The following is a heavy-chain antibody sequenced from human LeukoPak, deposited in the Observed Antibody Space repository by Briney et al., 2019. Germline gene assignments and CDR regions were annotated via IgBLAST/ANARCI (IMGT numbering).Heavy chain of an antibody. CDR3: ARETTSSGNFFDS. V-gene: IGHV3-74*01. CDR1: GFTFSNHW. J-gene: IGHJ4*02. CDR2: IRSDGGTI. Sequence: PGGSLRLSCAASGFTFSNHWMHWVRQTPGKGLVWVSRIRSDGGTIDYADSVRGRFTISRDNAKNTSSLQMNSLRAEDTAVYYCARETTSSGNFFDSWGQGTLVTVSS. D-gene: IGHD3-10*01.